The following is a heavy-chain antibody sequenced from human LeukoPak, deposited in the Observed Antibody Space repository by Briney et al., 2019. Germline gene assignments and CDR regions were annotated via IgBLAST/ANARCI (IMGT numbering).Heavy chain of an antibody. D-gene: IGHD3-3*01. Sequence: GGSLRLSCAASGFTFSDYYMTWIRQAPGKGLEWLTYISSNAIKIKYADSVKGRFTISRDNAKNSVDLQMNSLRAEDTAVYYCARVPFWRRGFAYYCYMDVWGKGTTVTVSS. V-gene: IGHV3-11*04. CDR1: GFTFSDYY. CDR3: ARVPFWRRGFAYYCYMDV. CDR2: ISSNAIKI. J-gene: IGHJ6*03.